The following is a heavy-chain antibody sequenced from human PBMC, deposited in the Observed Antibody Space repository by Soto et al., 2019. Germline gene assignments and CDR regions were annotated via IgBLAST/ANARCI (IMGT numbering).Heavy chain of an antibody. CDR2: VSPSDSDV. V-gene: IGHV5-51*01. Sequence: PGASLKISCHGSGYRSTSSCISWVRQMPRKDLESPGNVSPSDSDVRYSPSFEVRVSMSADNSINTVYLHLLHLKASYTALYYCTKGATNPCGSWGKGTRVAVSS. D-gene: IGHD2-21*01. CDR1: GYRSTSSC. J-gene: IGHJ5*02. CDR3: TKGATNPCGS.